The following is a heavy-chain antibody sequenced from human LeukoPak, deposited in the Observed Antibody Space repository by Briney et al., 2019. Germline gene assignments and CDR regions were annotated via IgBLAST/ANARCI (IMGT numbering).Heavy chain of an antibody. CDR3: ARGGEYSGYDYVDY. V-gene: IGHV3-21*01. J-gene: IGHJ4*02. CDR2: ISSSSSYI. Sequence: PGGSLRFSCAASGFTFSSYSMNWVRQAPGKGLEWVSSISSSSSYIYYADSVKGRFTISRDNAKNSLYLQMNSLRAEDTAVYYCARGGEYSGYDYVDYWGQGTLVTVSS. D-gene: IGHD5-12*01. CDR1: GFTFSSYS.